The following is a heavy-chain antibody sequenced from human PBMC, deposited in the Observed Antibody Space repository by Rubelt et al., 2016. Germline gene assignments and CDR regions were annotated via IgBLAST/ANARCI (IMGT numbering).Heavy chain of an antibody. CDR2: IYYSGST. V-gene: IGHV4-39*01. CDR3: ARHEDYYDSSGYYEGFDY. Sequence: QLQLQESGPGLVKPSETLSLTCTVSGGSISSSSYYWGWIRQPPGKGLEWIGSIYYSGSTYYNPSLMIRVTISVDPSKNQFSLKLSSVTAADTAVYYCARHEDYYDSSGYYEGFDYWGQGTLVTVSS. D-gene: IGHD3-22*01. CDR1: GGSISSSSYY. J-gene: IGHJ4*02.